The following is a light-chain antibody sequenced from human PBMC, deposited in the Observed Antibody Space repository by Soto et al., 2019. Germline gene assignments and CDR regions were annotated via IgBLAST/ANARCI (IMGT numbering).Light chain of an antibody. Sequence: QSALAEPACVSVSPGQSITSSCTGTSSDIGSYNFVSWYQQYPGKAPKLMIYGVTNRPSGVSDRFSGSKTGNTASLTISGLQAEDEAAYYCFSHRSGNSHVFGTGTKVTVL. CDR1: SSDIGSYNF. V-gene: IGLV2-14*01. CDR2: GVT. CDR3: FSHRSGNSHV. J-gene: IGLJ1*01.